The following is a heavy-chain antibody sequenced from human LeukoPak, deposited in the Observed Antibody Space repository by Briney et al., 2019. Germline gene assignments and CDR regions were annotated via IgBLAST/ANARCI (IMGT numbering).Heavy chain of an antibody. J-gene: IGHJ5*02. CDR2: ICSSGST. D-gene: IGHD3-10*01. CDR1: GGSISSYC. Sequence: PSETLSLTCTVSGGSISSYCWIWIRQPAGKGLEWTGRICSSGSTIYNPSLKSRVTMSLDMSNNQFSLKLSSVTAADTAVYYCARDRGSDGSDQLDPWGQGTLVTVSS. CDR3: ARDRGSDGSDQLDP. V-gene: IGHV4-4*07.